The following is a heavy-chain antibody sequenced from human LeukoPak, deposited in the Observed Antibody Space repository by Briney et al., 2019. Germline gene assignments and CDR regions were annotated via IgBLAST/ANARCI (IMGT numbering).Heavy chain of an antibody. J-gene: IGHJ4*02. D-gene: IGHD3-9*01. Sequence: GGSLRLACAASGFTFSSYWMSWVRQAPGKGLEWVANIKQDGSEKYYVDSVKGRFTISRDNAKNSLYLQMNSLRAEDTAVYYCARDYDILTGYYDYWGQGTLVTVSS. CDR2: IKQDGSEK. CDR3: ARDYDILTGYYDY. V-gene: IGHV3-7*01. CDR1: GFTFSSYW.